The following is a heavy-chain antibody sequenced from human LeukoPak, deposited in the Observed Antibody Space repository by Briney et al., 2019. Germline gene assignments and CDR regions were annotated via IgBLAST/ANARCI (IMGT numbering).Heavy chain of an antibody. D-gene: IGHD3-22*01. J-gene: IGHJ3*02. CDR1: GYSFTSYW. CDR2: IYPGDSDT. CDR3: ARSVDDSCHAFDI. Sequence: GESLKISCKGSGYSFTSYWIGWVRQMPGKGLEWMGIIYPGDSDTRYSPSFQGQVTISADKSISTAYLQWSSLKASDTAMYYCARSVDDSCHAFDIWGQGTMVTVSS. V-gene: IGHV5-51*01.